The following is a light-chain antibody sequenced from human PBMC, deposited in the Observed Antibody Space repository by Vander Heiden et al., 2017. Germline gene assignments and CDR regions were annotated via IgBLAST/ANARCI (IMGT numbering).Light chain of an antibody. J-gene: IGKJ3*01. Sequence: DIQMTQSPSTLSASVGDRFTITCRASQSISSWLAWYQQKPGKAPNVLIYKASSLQSGVPSRFSGSGSGTEFTLTISSLQPDDFATYYCQQYSTYSFTFGPGTKVDIK. CDR3: QQYSTYSFT. CDR1: QSISSW. V-gene: IGKV1-5*03. CDR2: KAS.